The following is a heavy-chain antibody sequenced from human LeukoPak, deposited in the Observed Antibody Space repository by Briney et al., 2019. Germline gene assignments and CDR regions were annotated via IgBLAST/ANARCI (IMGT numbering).Heavy chain of an antibody. D-gene: IGHD3-10*01. V-gene: IGHV1-2*02. CDR2: ISPNNGDT. CDR3: VRSPIGASAY. Sequence: ASVKLSCKPSGYTFTASYIHWVRQAPGVGLQWMGWISPNNGDTKYAEDFQDRVAMTRDTSINTAYIELAGLTPDDTAVYYCVRSPIGASAYWGRGTLVTVSS. J-gene: IGHJ4*02. CDR1: GYTFTASY.